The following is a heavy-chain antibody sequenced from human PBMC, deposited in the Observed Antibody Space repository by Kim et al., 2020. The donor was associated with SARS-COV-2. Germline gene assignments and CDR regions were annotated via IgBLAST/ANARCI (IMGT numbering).Heavy chain of an antibody. V-gene: IGHV1-46*01. CDR2: INPSGGST. J-gene: IGHJ3*02. D-gene: IGHD3-22*01. Sequence: ASVKVSCKASGYTFTSYYMHWVRQAPGQGLEWMGIINPSGGSTSYAQKFQGRVTMTRDTSTSTVYMELSSLRSEDTAVYYCARAPHFTMIVVVPNLDAFDIWGQGTMVTVSS. CDR1: GYTFTSYY. CDR3: ARAPHFTMIVVVPNLDAFDI.